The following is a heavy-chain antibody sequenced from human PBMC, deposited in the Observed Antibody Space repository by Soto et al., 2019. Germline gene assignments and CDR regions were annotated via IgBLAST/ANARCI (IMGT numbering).Heavy chain of an antibody. V-gene: IGHV1-3*05. J-gene: IGHJ4*02. CDR1: GYTFTAYA. CDR3: ARAVAVPADFDY. CDR2: INAGNGNT. D-gene: IGHD6-19*01. Sequence: QVQLVQSGAEEKKPGASVKVSCKASGYTFTAYAMHWVRQAPGQRLEWMGWINAGNGNTKYSQKFQGRVTITRDTSGSTAYMELSSLRSEYTAAYYCARAVAVPADFDYWGQGTLVTVSS.